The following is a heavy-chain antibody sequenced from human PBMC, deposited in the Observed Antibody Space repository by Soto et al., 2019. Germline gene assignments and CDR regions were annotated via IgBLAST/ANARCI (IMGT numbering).Heavy chain of an antibody. V-gene: IGHV3-11*04. Sequence: QVQLVESGGGLVEPGGSLRLSCAASGFRFGDHYMTWIRQAPGEGLEWVSKISGGGTTVYYADSVKGRFTISRDNAKNSLYLQMNSLRAEDTAVYYCARDRIAAAGTPFFDYWGQGTLVTVSS. D-gene: IGHD6-13*01. CDR2: ISGGGTTV. CDR1: GFRFGDHY. J-gene: IGHJ4*02. CDR3: ARDRIAAAGTPFFDY.